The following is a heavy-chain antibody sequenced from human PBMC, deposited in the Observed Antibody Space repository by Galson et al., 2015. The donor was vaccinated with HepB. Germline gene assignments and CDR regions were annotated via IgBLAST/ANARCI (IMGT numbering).Heavy chain of an antibody. V-gene: IGHV1-18*01. Sequence: SVKVSCKASGYTFSTYSITWVRQAPGQGLEWMGWISPYNRHTNYAQKLQGRVTLTIDTSTSTAFMELRSLRSDDTAVYYCARGALVVAVGATQNNWFGPWGQGTLVTVSS. CDR2: ISPYNRHT. CDR3: ARGALVVAVGATQNNWFGP. D-gene: IGHD2-15*01. CDR1: GYTFSTYS. J-gene: IGHJ5*02.